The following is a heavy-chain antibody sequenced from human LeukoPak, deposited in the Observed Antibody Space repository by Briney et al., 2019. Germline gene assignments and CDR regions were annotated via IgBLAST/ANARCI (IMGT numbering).Heavy chain of an antibody. D-gene: IGHD3-22*01. CDR2: MNPNSGNT. V-gene: IGHV1-8*01. CDR1: GYTFTSYD. J-gene: IGHJ6*02. CDR3: ARGGYYYDSSVEIYYYYYGMDV. Sequence: ASVKVSCKASGYTFTSYDINWVRQATGQGLEWMGWMNPNSGNTGYAQKFQGRVTMTRNTSISTAYMELSSLRSEDTAVYYCARGGYYYDSSVEIYYYYYGMDVWGQGTTVTVSS.